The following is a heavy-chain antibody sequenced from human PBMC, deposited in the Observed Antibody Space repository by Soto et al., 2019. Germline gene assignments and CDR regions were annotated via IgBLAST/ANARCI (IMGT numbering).Heavy chain of an antibody. CDR3: AAKVQRWPRAFDI. V-gene: IGHV1-58*02. CDR2: IVVGSGNT. Sequence: SVKVSCKASGLTFTSSAMQWVRQARGQRLEWIGWIVVGSGNTNYAQKFQERVTITRDMSTSTAYMELSSLRSEDTAVYYCAAKVQRWPRAFDIWGQGTMVTVSS. CDR1: GLTFTSSA. J-gene: IGHJ3*02. D-gene: IGHD6-19*01.